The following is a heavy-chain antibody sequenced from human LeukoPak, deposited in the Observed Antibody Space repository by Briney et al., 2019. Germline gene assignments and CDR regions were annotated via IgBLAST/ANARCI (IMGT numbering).Heavy chain of an antibody. D-gene: IGHD1-26*01. CDR3: AKEMATTNS. V-gene: IGHV3-30*18. J-gene: IGHJ4*02. Sequence: GGSLRLSCAASGFTFSNYGMHWVRQAPGKGLEWVAVISYDGNNKYYADSVKGRFTISRDNSKNTLYLQMNSLRAEDTAVYYCAKEMATTNSWGQGTLVTVSS. CDR2: ISYDGNNK. CDR1: GFTFSNYG.